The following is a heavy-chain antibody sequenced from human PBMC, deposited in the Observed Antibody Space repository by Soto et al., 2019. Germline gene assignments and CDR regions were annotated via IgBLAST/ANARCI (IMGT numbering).Heavy chain of an antibody. CDR2: TYANGNT. D-gene: IGHD1-7*01. V-gene: IGHV4-4*07. Sequence: SETLSLTCTVSGGSITSYHWSWIRQPAGKGLEWIGRTYANGNTKYSPSLRSRVTVSVDVYQNQFFLTLQSVTAADSAVYYCGRESGETWDYEAYWGQGTPVTVSS. CDR1: GGSITSYH. CDR3: GRESGETWDYEAY. J-gene: IGHJ4*02.